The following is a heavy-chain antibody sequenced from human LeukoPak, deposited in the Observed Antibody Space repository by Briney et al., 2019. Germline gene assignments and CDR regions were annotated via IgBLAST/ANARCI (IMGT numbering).Heavy chain of an antibody. J-gene: IGHJ4*02. CDR3: AHRNWVHFDY. CDR2: IYWDDDK. V-gene: IGHV2-5*02. CDR1: GFSLRTAGEG. Sequence: SGPTLVKPTRTLTLTCTFSGFSLRTAGEGVGWIRQPPGKALEWLGIIYWDDDKRYSPSLKTRLTITKDTSKNLVVLTMTNMDPVDTATYYCAHRNWVHFDYWGQGTLVTVSS. D-gene: IGHD7-27*01.